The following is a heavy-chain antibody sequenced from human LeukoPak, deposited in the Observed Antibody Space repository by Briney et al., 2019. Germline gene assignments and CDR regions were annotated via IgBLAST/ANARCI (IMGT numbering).Heavy chain of an antibody. CDR3: AKMPASSCGGDCYRHSYFDY. CDR2: ISGSGGST. J-gene: IGHJ4*02. Sequence: GGSLRLSCAASGFTFSSYGMSWVRQAPGKGLEWVSAISGSGGSTYYADSVKGRFTISRDNSKNTLYLQMNSLRADDTAVYYCAKMPASSCGGDCYRHSYFDYWGQGTLVTVSS. CDR1: GFTFSSYG. D-gene: IGHD2-21*02. V-gene: IGHV3-23*01.